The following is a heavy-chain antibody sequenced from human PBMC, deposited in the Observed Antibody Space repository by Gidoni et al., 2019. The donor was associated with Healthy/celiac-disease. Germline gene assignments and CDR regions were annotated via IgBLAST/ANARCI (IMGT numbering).Heavy chain of an antibody. Sequence: QVQLQESGPGLVKPSETLSLTCTVTVGSISSSYWSWLRQPPGKGLEWIGYIYYSGSTIYNPSLKSRVTISVDTSKNQFSLKLSSVTAADTAVYYCARDRIYDFWSGYYTGGGWFDPWGQGTLVTVSS. CDR2: IYYSGST. CDR3: ARDRIYDFWSGYYTGGGWFDP. V-gene: IGHV4-59*01. J-gene: IGHJ5*02. D-gene: IGHD3-3*01. CDR1: VGSISSSY.